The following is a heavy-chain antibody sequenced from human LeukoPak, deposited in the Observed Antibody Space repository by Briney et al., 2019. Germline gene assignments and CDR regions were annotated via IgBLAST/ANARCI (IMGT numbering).Heavy chain of an antibody. J-gene: IGHJ4*02. Sequence: GGSLRLSCAASGFTFSSHGKNWVRQAPGKGLERVSGITGSGGKRYYADSVKGRFTISTDNSKNKLYLQMNSLIAEVSAVDYCAKDDNYLRFLFWGQGTLVTVSS. CDR2: ITGSGGKR. CDR3: AKDDNYLRFLF. CDR1: GFTFSSHG. V-gene: IGHV3-23*01. D-gene: IGHD3-16*01.